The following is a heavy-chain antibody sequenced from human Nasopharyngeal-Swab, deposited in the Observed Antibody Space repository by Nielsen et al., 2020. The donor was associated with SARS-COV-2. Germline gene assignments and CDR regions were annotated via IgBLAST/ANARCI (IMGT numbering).Heavy chain of an antibody. Sequence: WVRQAPGQGLEWMGWISAYNGNTNYAQKLQGRVTMTTDTSTGTAYMELRSLRSDDTAVYYCARVGTTGTTAFDYWGQGTLVTVSS. D-gene: IGHD1-1*01. J-gene: IGHJ4*02. CDR2: ISAYNGNT. CDR3: ARVGTTGTTAFDY. V-gene: IGHV1-18*01.